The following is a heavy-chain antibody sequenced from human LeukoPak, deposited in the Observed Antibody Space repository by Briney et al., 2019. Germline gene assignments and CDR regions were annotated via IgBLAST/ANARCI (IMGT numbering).Heavy chain of an antibody. CDR3: ATALDWTVGKPFAL. CDR1: GYTFTNFY. CDR2: INSSGGST. J-gene: IGHJ2*01. D-gene: IGHD3-9*01. V-gene: IGHV1-46*01. Sequence: ASVKVSCKASGYTFTNFYMHWVRQAPGQGLEWMGIINSSGGSTKFAQKFQDRVTMTEDTSTDTAYMELRSLRSDDTAIYFCATALDWTVGKPFALWGRGTLVIVSS.